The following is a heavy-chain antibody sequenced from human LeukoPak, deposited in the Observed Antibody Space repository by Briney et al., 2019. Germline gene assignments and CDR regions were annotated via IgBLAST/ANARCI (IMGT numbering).Heavy chain of an antibody. V-gene: IGHV3-23*01. Sequence: QSGGSLRLSCAASGFTFSSYAMSWVRQAPGKGLEWVSAISGSGGSTYYADSVKGRFTISRDNSKNTLYLQMNSLRAEDTAVYYCAKTTNDFWSGYSIFDYWGQGTLVTVSS. CDR3: AKTTNDFWSGYSIFDY. CDR1: GFTFSSYA. CDR2: ISGSGGST. D-gene: IGHD3-3*01. J-gene: IGHJ4*02.